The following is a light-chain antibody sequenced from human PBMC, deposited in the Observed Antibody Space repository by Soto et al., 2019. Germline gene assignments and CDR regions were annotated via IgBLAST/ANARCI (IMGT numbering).Light chain of an antibody. J-gene: IGLJ1*01. CDR3: LICYNGPYV. CDR1: TGDVTNGPY. Sequence: QAVVTQAPSLTVSPGGTVTLTCGSSTGDVTNGPYPYWFQQKPGQAPRTLIYDTTNRHSWTPARFSGSLLGGKAALTLSGAQPEDEVEYYCLICYNGPYVFGTGTNATVL. V-gene: IGLV7-46*01. CDR2: DTT.